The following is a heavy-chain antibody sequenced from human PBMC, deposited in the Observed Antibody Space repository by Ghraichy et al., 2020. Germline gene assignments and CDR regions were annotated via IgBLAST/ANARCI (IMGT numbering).Heavy chain of an antibody. CDR2: ISSTSSTI. J-gene: IGHJ6*02. CDR3: ARESWSGHIRDYNYGMDV. D-gene: IGHD3-3*01. V-gene: IGHV3-48*02. Sequence: GGSLRLSCAASGFTFSSSSMDWVRQAPGKGLEWISYISSTSSTIYYADSVKGRFTISRDNAKNSLYLQMNSLRDEDTAVYCCARESWSGHIRDYNYGMDVWGQGTMVTVSS. CDR1: GFTFSSSS.